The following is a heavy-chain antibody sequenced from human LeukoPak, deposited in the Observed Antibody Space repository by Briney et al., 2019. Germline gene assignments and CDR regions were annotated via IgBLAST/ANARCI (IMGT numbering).Heavy chain of an antibody. V-gene: IGHV4-59*01. Sequence: SETLSLTCTVSGGSISSYYWSWIRQPPGKGLEWIGYIYYSGSTNYNPSLKSRVTISVDTSKNQFSLKLSSVTAADTAVYYCAGRRPYSGYGYGTDYWGQGTLVTVSS. D-gene: IGHD5-12*01. CDR3: AGRRPYSGYGYGTDY. CDR1: GGSISSYY. CDR2: IYYSGST. J-gene: IGHJ4*02.